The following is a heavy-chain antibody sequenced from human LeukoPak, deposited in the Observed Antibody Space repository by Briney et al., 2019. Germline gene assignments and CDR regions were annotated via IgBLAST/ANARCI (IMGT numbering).Heavy chain of an antibody. D-gene: IGHD6-13*01. Sequence: SETLSLTCTVSGGSISSYYWSWIRQPPGKGLEWIGYIYYSGSTNYNPSLKSRVTISVDTSKNQFSLKLSSVTAADTAVYYCARSGPTYGSSWGIFDYWGQGTLVTVSS. J-gene: IGHJ4*02. CDR3: ARSGPTYGSSWGIFDY. CDR1: GGSISSYY. V-gene: IGHV4-59*01. CDR2: IYYSGST.